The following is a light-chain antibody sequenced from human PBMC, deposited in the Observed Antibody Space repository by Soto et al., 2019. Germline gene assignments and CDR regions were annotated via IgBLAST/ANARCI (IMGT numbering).Light chain of an antibody. CDR1: QSVAGD. CDR3: QQFNKWPPT. J-gene: IGKJ2*01. CDR2: GAS. Sequence: EIVMTQSPGTVSVSPGERATLSCRASQSVAGDLPWYQQKPGQPPRLLIYGASARATGVPAKFSGSGSGTEFTLTISSLQSEDFAVYYCQQFNKWPPTFGQGTKLEIK. V-gene: IGKV3-15*01.